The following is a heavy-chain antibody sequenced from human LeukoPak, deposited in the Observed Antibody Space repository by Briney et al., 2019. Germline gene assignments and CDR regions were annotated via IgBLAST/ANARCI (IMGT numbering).Heavy chain of an antibody. D-gene: IGHD2-2*01. V-gene: IGHV4-59*01. CDR1: GGSISSYY. CDR2: IYYSGST. CDR3: ARGNEYCSSTSCYALYYYYYMDV. Sequence: SETLSLTCTVSGGSISSYYWSWIRQPPGKGLEWIGYIYYSGSTNYNPSLKSRVTISVDTSKNQFSLKLSSVTAADTAVYYCARGNEYCSSTSCYALYYYYYMDVWGKGTTVTVSS. J-gene: IGHJ6*03.